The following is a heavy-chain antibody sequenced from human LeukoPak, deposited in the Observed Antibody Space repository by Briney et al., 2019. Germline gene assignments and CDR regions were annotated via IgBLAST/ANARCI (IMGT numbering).Heavy chain of an antibody. CDR3: ARGDARGYSYGHFHFDH. CDR1: GGSISSHF. CDR2: IFYSGST. V-gene: IGHV4-59*11. J-gene: IGHJ4*01. Sequence: PSETLSLTCTVSGGSISSHFWSWIRQPPGKGLEWIGYIFYSGSTNYNPSLKSRVTVSVDTSKNQFSLKLSSVTAADTAVYYCARGDARGYSYGHFHFDHWGHGTLVTVSS. D-gene: IGHD5-18*01.